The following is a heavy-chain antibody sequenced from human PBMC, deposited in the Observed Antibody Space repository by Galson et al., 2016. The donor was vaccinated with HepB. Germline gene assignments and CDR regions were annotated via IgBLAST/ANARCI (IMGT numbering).Heavy chain of an antibody. CDR2: ISSSGSTI. D-gene: IGHD3-3*01. CDR3: ARGHQLFWNGFDG. J-gene: IGHJ6*02. CDR1: GFTFSDNY. Sequence: SLRLSCAASGFTFSDNYMRWIRQAPGKGLEWVSYISSSGSTIYYADSVKGRFTISRDNARNSLYLHMNSLRAEDTAVYFCARGHQLFWNGFDGWGQGTTVTVSS. V-gene: IGHV3-11*01.